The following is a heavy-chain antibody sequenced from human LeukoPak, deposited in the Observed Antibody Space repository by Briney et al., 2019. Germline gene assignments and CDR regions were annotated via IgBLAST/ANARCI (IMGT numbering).Heavy chain of an antibody. V-gene: IGHV1-18*01. J-gene: IGHJ6*02. CDR2: ISAYNGNT. CDR1: GYTFTSYG. Sequence: GASVKVSCKASGYTFTSYGISWVRQAPGQGLEWMGWISAYNGNTNYAQKLQGRVTMTTDTSTSTAYMELRSLRSDDTAVYYCARDGDGSSWYYYYYYGMDVWGQGTTVTVSS. D-gene: IGHD6-13*01. CDR3: ARDGDGSSWYYYYYYGMDV.